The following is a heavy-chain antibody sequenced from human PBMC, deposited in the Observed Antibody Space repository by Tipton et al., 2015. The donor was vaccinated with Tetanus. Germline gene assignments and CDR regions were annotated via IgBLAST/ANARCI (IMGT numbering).Heavy chain of an antibody. Sequence: TLSLTCTVSGGSINNYYWSWIRQPPGKGLEWIGYVYYSGSTNYNPSLKSRVTISVDTSRNQFSLTLSSVTAADTAVYYCARGSGWADFWGQGTQVTVSS. V-gene: IGHV4-59*12. CDR1: GGSINNYY. D-gene: IGHD6-19*01. CDR2: VYYSGST. J-gene: IGHJ4*02. CDR3: ARGSGWADF.